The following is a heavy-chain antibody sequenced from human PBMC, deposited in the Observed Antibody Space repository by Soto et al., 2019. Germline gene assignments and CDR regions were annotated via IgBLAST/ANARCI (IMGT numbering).Heavy chain of an antibody. D-gene: IGHD3-10*01. CDR1: GFTFSSYD. Sequence: GGSLRLSCAASGFTFSSYDMHWVRQATGKGLEWVSAIGTAGDTYYPGSVKGRFTISRDNAKNSLYLQMNSLRAEDTAVYYCAASITMVRGYYYYGMDVWGQGTTVTVSS. CDR3: AASITMVRGYYYYGMDV. V-gene: IGHV3-13*01. J-gene: IGHJ6*02. CDR2: IGTAGDT.